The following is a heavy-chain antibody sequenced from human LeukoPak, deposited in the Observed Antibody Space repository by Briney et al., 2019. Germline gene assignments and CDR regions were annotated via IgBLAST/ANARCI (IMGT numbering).Heavy chain of an antibody. D-gene: IGHD6-6*01. CDR1: GFTFRNYG. CDR3: ARGGAARPDI. Sequence: GGSLRLSCVASGFTFRNYGMNWVRQAPGKGLEWVAYISSSSVPINYADSVRGRFTISRDSARNSLYLQVNSLRAEDTAVYYCARGGAARPDIWGQGTMVIVSS. J-gene: IGHJ3*02. V-gene: IGHV3-48*01. CDR2: ISSSSVPI.